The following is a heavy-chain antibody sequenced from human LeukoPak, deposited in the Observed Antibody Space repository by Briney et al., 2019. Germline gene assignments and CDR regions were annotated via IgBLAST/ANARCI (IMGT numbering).Heavy chain of an antibody. CDR1: GGTFSSYA. CDR3: ARDLASSGYYWD. D-gene: IGHD3-22*01. V-gene: IGHV1-69*05. Sequence: SVKVSCKASGGTFSSYAISWVRQAPGQGLEWMGGIIPIFGTANYAQKLQGRVTMTRDTSTSTVYMELSSLRSDDTAVYYCARDLASSGYYWDWGQGTLVTVSS. CDR2: IIPIFGTA. J-gene: IGHJ4*02.